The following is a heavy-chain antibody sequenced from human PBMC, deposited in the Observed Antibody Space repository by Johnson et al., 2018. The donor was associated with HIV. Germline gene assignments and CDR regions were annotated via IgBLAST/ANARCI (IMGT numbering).Heavy chain of an antibody. V-gene: IGHV3-30*04. J-gene: IGHJ3*02. CDR3: ARGRSSSSTAAFDI. Sequence: QVQLVESGGGVVQPGRSLRLSCAASGFTFSSYAMHWVRQAPGKGLEWVAVISYDGSNKYLADSVKGRFTISRDNSKNTLYLQMKSLRGEDTAVYSCARGRSSSSTAAFDIWGQGTMVTVSS. D-gene: IGHD6-6*01. CDR1: GFTFSSYA. CDR2: ISYDGSNK.